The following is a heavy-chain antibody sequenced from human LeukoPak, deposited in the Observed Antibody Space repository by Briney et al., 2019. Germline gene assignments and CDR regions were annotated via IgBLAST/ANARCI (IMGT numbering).Heavy chain of an antibody. D-gene: IGHD3-3*01. CDR2: ISGSGGST. CDR1: GFTFSSYA. CDR3: ATIWSGPSFDY. Sequence: GGSLRLSCAASGFTFSSYAMSWVRQAPGKGLEWVSAISGSGGSTYYADSVKGRFTISRDNSKNTLYLQMNSLRAEDTAVYYSATIWSGPSFDYWGQGTLVTVSS. V-gene: IGHV3-23*01. J-gene: IGHJ4*02.